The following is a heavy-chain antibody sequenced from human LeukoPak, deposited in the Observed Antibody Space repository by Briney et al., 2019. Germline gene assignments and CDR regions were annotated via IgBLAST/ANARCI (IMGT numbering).Heavy chain of an antibody. V-gene: IGHV4-34*01. CDR1: GGSFSGYY. CDR2: INHSGST. CDR3: ARGYDSSGYHPAGLDY. D-gene: IGHD3-22*01. J-gene: IGHJ4*02. Sequence: SETLSLTRAVYGGSFSGYYWSWIRQPPGKGLEWIGEINHSGSTNYNPSLKSRVTISVDTSKNQFSLKLSSVTAADTAVYYCARGYDSSGYHPAGLDYWGQGTLVTVSS.